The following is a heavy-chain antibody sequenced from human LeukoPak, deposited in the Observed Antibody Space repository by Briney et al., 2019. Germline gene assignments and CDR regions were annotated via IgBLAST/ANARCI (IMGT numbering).Heavy chain of an antibody. Sequence: ASVKVSCKASGYTFTGYYMHWVRQAPGQGLEWMGWINPNGGGTNYAQKFQGRVTMTRDTSISTAYMELSRLRSDDTAVYYCARAGGHDYYYGMDVWGQGTTVTVSS. D-gene: IGHD3-10*01. V-gene: IGHV1-2*02. CDR1: GYTFTGYY. CDR2: INPNGGGT. J-gene: IGHJ6*02. CDR3: ARAGGHDYYYGMDV.